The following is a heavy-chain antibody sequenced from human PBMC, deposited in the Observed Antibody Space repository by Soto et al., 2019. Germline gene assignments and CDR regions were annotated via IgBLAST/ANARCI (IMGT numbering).Heavy chain of an antibody. J-gene: IGHJ4*02. Sequence: ASVKVSCKASGYTFTSYYMHWVRQAPGQGLEWMGIINPSGGSTSYAQKFQGRVTMTRDTSTSTVYMELSSLRSEDTAVYYCARPGYCSSTSCYTYFDYWGQGTLVTVSS. CDR1: GYTFTSYY. CDR3: ARPGYCSSTSCYTYFDY. D-gene: IGHD2-2*02. CDR2: INPSGGST. V-gene: IGHV1-46*01.